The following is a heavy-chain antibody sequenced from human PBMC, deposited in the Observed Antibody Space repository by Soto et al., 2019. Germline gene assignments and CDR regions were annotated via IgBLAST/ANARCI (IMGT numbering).Heavy chain of an antibody. V-gene: IGHV3-73*01. CDR1: GFTFSGSA. CDR3: NRDRDYDSHQITGMDL. J-gene: IGHJ6*02. CDR2: IRSKANSYAT. D-gene: IGHD4-17*01. Sequence: GGSLRLSCAASGFTFSGSAMHWVRQASGKGLEWVGRIRSKANSYATAYAASVKGRFTISRDDSKNTAYLQMNSLKTEDTAVYYRNRDRDYDSHQITGMDLWGQGTTVTVSS.